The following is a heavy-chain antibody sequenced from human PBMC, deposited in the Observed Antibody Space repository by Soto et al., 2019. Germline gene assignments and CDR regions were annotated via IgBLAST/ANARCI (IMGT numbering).Heavy chain of an antibody. CDR1: GGTFSSYA. Sequence: QVQLVQYGAEVKKPGASVKVSCKASGGTFSSYAISWVRQSPGQGLEWMGGIIPIFGTANYAHKFQGRVTITSDESTSPAYMELRSLRSEDTAVYYCAGGVLSGWYSGTNWFDPWGQGTLVTVSA. V-gene: IGHV1-69*05. J-gene: IGHJ5*02. CDR2: IIPIFGTA. CDR3: AGGVLSGWYSGTNWFDP. D-gene: IGHD6-19*01.